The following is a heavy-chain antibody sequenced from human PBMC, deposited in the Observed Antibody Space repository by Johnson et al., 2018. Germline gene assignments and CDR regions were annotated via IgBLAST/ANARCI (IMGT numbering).Heavy chain of an antibody. Sequence: QVQLVQSGGGVAQPGRSLRLSCAASGFTFSSYGMHWVRQAPGKGLEWVAVISYDGSNKYYADSVEGRFTISRDNSKNTLYRQMTSLRAEDTAVYYCAKAGIAAAGTDFDYWGQGTLVTVSS. V-gene: IGHV3-30*18. CDR1: GFTFSSYG. D-gene: IGHD6-13*01. CDR2: ISYDGSNK. J-gene: IGHJ4*02. CDR3: AKAGIAAAGTDFDY.